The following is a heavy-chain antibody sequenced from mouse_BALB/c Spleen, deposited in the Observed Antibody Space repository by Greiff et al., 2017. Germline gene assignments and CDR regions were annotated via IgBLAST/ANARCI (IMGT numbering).Heavy chain of an antibody. Sequence: VQLQQSGAELVRPGSSVKISCKASGYAFSSYWMNWVKQRPGQGLEWIGKIYPGDGDTNYNGKFKGKATLTADKSSSTAYMQLSSLTSEDSAVYFCARSDAFAYWGQGTLVTVSA. V-gene: IGHV1-80*01. CDR1: GYAFSSYW. CDR3: ARSDAFAY. CDR2: IYPGDGDT. J-gene: IGHJ3*01.